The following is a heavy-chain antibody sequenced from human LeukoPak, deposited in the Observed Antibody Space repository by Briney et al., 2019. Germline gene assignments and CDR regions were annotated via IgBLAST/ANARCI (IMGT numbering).Heavy chain of an antibody. CDR3: ARSPDIVVVPAAIPDAFDI. V-gene: IGHV3-48*03. J-gene: IGHJ3*02. CDR1: GFTFSSYE. Sequence: GGSLRLSCAASGFTFSSYERNWVRHAPGKRLEWGSYISSSGSTIYYADSVKSRFTISRDNAKNSLYLQMNSLRAEDTAVYYCARSPDIVVVPAAIPDAFDIWGQGTMVTVSS. CDR2: ISSSGSTI. D-gene: IGHD2-2*02.